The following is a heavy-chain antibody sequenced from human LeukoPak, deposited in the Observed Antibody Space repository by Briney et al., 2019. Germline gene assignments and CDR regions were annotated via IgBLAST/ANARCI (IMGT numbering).Heavy chain of an antibody. CDR3: AKVSITMNSMDV. CDR2: IGSSNTTI. V-gene: IGHV3-48*04. CDR1: GLTFSRYT. J-gene: IGHJ6*02. D-gene: IGHD1-7*01. Sequence: GGSLRLSCAVSGLTFSRYTMNWVRQAPGKGLEWVSYIGSSNTTISYADSVKGRFTISRDNAKNSLYLEMNSLRAEDTAVYYCAKVSITMNSMDVWGQGTTVTVSS.